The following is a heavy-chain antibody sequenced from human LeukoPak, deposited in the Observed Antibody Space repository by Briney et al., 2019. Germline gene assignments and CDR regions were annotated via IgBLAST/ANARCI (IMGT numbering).Heavy chain of an antibody. CDR2: ISSSGDTI. CDR1: GFTFSDYY. J-gene: IGHJ6*04. V-gene: IGHV3-11*04. Sequence: PGGSLRLSCAAFGFTFSDYYMSWIRQAPGKGLEWISYISSSGDTIFYADSVKGRFTISRDNAKNSLYLQMNSLRAEDTAVYYCAELGITMIGGVWGKGTTVTISS. D-gene: IGHD3-10*02. CDR3: AELGITMIGGV.